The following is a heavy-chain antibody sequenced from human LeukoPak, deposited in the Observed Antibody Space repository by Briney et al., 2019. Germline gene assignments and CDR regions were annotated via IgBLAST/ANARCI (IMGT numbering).Heavy chain of an antibody. V-gene: IGHV1-46*01. D-gene: IGHD3-16*01. J-gene: IGHJ4*02. CDR1: GYTFTSYY. CDR3: ARASGAPYDYVWGSYPSYPDY. Sequence: ASVKVSCKASGYTFTSYYMHWVRQAPGQGLEWMGIINPSGGSTSYAQKFQGRVTMTRDTSTSTVYMELSSLRSEDTAVYYCARASGAPYDYVWGSYPSYPDYWGQGTLVTVSS. CDR2: INPSGGST.